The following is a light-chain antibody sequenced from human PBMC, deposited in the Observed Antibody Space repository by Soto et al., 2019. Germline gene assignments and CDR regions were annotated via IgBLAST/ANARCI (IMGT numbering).Light chain of an antibody. J-gene: IGLJ2*01. CDR1: SSNIRAGYD. CDR2: ANT. Sequence: QSVLTQPPSVSGAPGQRITISCTGSSSNIRAGYDVHWYQQRPGTAPKLLIYANTNRPSGVPGRFSGSKSGASASLAITGLQAEDEADYYCQSYDSSLSASVFGGGTKLTVL. V-gene: IGLV1-40*01. CDR3: QSYDSSLSASV.